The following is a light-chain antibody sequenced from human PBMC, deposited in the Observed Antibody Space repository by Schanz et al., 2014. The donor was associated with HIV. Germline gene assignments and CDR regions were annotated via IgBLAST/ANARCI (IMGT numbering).Light chain of an antibody. CDR3: CSYAGSYTLV. Sequence: QSALTQPASVSGSPGQSITISCTGTSSDVGVYNYVSWYQQHPGKAPKLMIYDVNNRPSGVSNRFSGSKSGNTASLTISGLQAEDEADYYCCSYAGSYTLVFGGGTKVTVL. CDR1: SSDVGVYNY. CDR2: DVN. V-gene: IGLV2-14*03. J-gene: IGLJ2*01.